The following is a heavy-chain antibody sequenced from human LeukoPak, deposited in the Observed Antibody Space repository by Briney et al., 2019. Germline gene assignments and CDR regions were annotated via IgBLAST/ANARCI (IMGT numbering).Heavy chain of an antibody. CDR3: TRDVSDCSGGSCWNWFDP. D-gene: IGHD2-15*01. CDR1: GGTFSSYA. J-gene: IGHJ5*02. V-gene: IGHV1-69*04. CDR2: IIPILGIA. Sequence: ASVKVSCKASGGTFSSYAISWVRQAPGQGLEWMGRIIPILGIANYAQKFQGRVTITADKSTSTAYMELSSLRSEDTAVYYCTRDVSDCSGGSCWNWFDPWGQGTLVTVSS.